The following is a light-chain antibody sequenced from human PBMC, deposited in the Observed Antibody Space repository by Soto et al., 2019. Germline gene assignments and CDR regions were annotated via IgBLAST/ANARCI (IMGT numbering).Light chain of an antibody. J-gene: IGLJ1*01. Sequence: QSVLTQPAAVSGSPGQSIAISCTGTSRDFGTYIFVFWYQQYPCKAPKLMIHDVSNRPSGVSDRFSGSKSGNTASLIISGLQSEDEADYYCSSYTSSSSYVFGSGTKVTVL. V-gene: IGLV2-14*01. CDR2: DVS. CDR1: SRDFGTYIF. CDR3: SSYTSSSSYV.